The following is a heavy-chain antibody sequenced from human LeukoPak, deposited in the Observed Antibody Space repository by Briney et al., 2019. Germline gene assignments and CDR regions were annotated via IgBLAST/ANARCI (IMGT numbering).Heavy chain of an antibody. V-gene: IGHV1-69*05. CDR3: ASTQPNYCGDDCLFDY. J-gene: IGHJ4*02. D-gene: IGHD2-21*02. Sequence: GASVKVSCKASGGTFSSYAISWVRQAPGQGLEWMGGIIPIFGTANYAQKFQGRVTITTDESTSTAYMELSSLRSEDTAVYYCASTQPNYCGDDCLFDYWGQGTLVTVSS. CDR1: GGTFSSYA. CDR2: IIPIFGTA.